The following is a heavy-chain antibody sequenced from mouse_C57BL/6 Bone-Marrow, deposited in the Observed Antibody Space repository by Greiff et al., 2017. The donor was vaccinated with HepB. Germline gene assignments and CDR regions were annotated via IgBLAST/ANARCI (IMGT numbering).Heavy chain of an antibody. Sequence: VQLQQSGAELLRPGASVKLSCTASGFNIKDDYMHWVKQRPEQGLEWIGWIDPENGDTEYASKFQGKATITADTSSNTAYLQLSSLTSEDTAVYYCTTLRGNYFDYWGQGTTLTVSS. D-gene: IGHD2-12*01. CDR2: IDPENGDT. V-gene: IGHV14-4*01. J-gene: IGHJ2*01. CDR3: TTLRGNYFDY. CDR1: GFNIKDDY.